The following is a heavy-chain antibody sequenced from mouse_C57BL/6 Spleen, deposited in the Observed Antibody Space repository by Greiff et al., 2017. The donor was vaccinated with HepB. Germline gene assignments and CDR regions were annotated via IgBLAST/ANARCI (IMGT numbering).Heavy chain of an antibody. V-gene: IGHV1-22*01. CDR2: INPNNGGT. D-gene: IGHD2-4*01. CDR3: ARWWLNYEYDVWFAY. Sequence: VQLQQSGPELVKPGASVKMSCKASGYKFTDYNMHWVKQSHGKSLEWIGYINPNNGGTKYHQKFKGKATLTVNKSSSTAYMELRSLTTEESAVYDCARWWLNYEYDVWFAYWGQGTLVTVSA. CDR1: GYKFTDYN. J-gene: IGHJ3*01.